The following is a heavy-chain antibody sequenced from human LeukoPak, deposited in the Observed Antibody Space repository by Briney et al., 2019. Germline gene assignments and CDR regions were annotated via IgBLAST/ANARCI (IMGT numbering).Heavy chain of an antibody. V-gene: IGHV3-23*01. Sequence: PGGSLRLSCAASRFTFTSCAMSWVRQAPGKGLEWVSAISDSGGSTYYADSVKGRFTISRDSSKNTLYLQMNSLRAEDTAVYYCAKRGAEVGATVAPGDYWGQGTLVTVSS. D-gene: IGHD1-26*01. CDR3: AKRGAEVGATVAPGDY. J-gene: IGHJ4*02. CDR1: RFTFTSCA. CDR2: ISDSGGST.